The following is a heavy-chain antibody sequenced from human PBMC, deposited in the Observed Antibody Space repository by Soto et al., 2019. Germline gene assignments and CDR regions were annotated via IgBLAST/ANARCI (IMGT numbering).Heavy chain of an antibody. CDR2: INAGNGET. CDR1: GFTFSSYA. D-gene: IGHD6-13*01. V-gene: IGHV1-3*01. CDR3: APAEAGNPFGY. Sequence: QVQLVQSGAEVKMPGASVKVSCKASGFTFSSYAIHWVRQAPGQGLEWMGWINAGNGETKYSQRFQGRVTITRDTSASTAYVELSSLRSEDTAVYYCAPAEAGNPFGYWGQGTLVTVSS. J-gene: IGHJ4*02.